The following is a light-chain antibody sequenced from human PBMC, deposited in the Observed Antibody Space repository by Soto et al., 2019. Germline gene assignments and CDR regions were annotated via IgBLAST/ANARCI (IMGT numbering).Light chain of an antibody. Sequence: QSALTQPASVSGSPGQSITISCTGTSSDIGNYDFVSWYQQVPGTAPKAMIYEVSSRPSGVSNRFSGSKSGITASLTIPGLQAEDEAYYYCSSYTTSTSFILFGGGTKVTVL. CDR2: EVS. CDR3: SSYTTSTSFIL. V-gene: IGLV2-14*01. CDR1: SSDIGNYDF. J-gene: IGLJ2*01.